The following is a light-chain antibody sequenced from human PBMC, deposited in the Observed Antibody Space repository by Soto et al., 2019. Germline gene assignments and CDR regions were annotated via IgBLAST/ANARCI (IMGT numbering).Light chain of an antibody. Sequence: EIVLTQSPCTLSLSPGERATLSCTASQSVSSSYLASYQQKPGQAPRLLIDGTSTRATGIPDRFSGGGSGTDFTLTIGSLAPEDFATYYCHQYDKSPQTFGQGTKVEIK. CDR3: HQYDKSPQT. J-gene: IGKJ1*01. CDR1: QSVSSSY. CDR2: GTS. V-gene: IGKV3-20*01.